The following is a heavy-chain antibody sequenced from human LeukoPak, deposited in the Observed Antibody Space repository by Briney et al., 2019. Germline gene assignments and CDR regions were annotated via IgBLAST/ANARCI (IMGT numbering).Heavy chain of an antibody. V-gene: IGHV1-18*01. CDR1: GYTFTSYG. D-gene: IGHD2-15*01. Sequence: GASVKVSCKASGYTFTSYGISWVRQAPGQGLEWMGWISAYNGNTNYAQKLQGRITMTSDTSTSTVFMELSSLRSEDTAVYYCARDSDASGSEPWGQGTLVTVSS. CDR3: ARDSDASGSEP. CDR2: ISAYNGNT. J-gene: IGHJ5*02.